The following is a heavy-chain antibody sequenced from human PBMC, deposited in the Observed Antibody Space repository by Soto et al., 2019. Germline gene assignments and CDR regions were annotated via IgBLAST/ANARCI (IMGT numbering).Heavy chain of an antibody. J-gene: IGHJ6*02. D-gene: IGHD5-18*01. CDR2: ISGSGGST. CDR3: VKDKGGYSYGPDYYYGMDV. V-gene: IGHV3-23*01. Sequence: GGSLRLSCAASGFTFSSYAMSWVRQAPGKGLEWVSAISGSGGSTYYADSVKGRFTISRDNSKNTLYLQMNSLRAEDTAVYYCVKDKGGYSYGPDYYYGMDVWGQGTTVTVSS. CDR1: GFTFSSYA.